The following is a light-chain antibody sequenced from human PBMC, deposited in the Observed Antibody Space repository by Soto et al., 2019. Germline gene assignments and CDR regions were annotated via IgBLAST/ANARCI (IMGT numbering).Light chain of an antibody. Sequence: QSALTQPASVSGSPGQPITISCTGTSSDVGGYNFVSWYQHHPGKAPKLLIYDVRNRPSGVSNRFSGSKSGNTASLTISGLQAEDEADYYCSSYTSSSTYVFGTGTKLTVL. CDR3: SSYTSSSTYV. CDR2: DVR. CDR1: SSDVGGYNF. J-gene: IGLJ1*01. V-gene: IGLV2-14*03.